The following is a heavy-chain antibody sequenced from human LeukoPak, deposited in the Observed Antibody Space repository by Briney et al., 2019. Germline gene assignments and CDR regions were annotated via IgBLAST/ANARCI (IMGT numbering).Heavy chain of an antibody. V-gene: IGHV4-59*08. CDR2: IYYSGST. D-gene: IGHD1-1*01. CDR1: GGSISSYY. J-gene: IGHJ4*02. CDR3: ARQGEHWNAID. Sequence: SETLSLTCTVSGGSISSYYWSWIRQPAGKGLEWIGYIYYSGSTNYNPSLKSRVTISVDTSKNQFSLKLSSVTAADTAVYYCARQGEHWNAIDWGQGTLVTVSS.